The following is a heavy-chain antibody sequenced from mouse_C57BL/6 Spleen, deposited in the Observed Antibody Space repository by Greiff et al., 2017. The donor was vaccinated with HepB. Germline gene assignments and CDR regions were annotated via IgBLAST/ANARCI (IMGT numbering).Heavy chain of an antibody. D-gene: IGHD1-1*01. J-gene: IGHJ2*01. CDR3: ARSDYGSSYGFDY. CDR2: IYPGSGNT. V-gene: IGHV1-76*01. Sequence: QVQLQQSGAELVRPGASVKLSCKASGYTFTDYYINWVKQRPGQGLEWIARIYPGSGNTYYNEKFKGKATLTAEKSSSTAYMQLSSPTSEDSAVYFCARSDYGSSYGFDYWGQGTTLTVSS. CDR1: GYTFTDYY.